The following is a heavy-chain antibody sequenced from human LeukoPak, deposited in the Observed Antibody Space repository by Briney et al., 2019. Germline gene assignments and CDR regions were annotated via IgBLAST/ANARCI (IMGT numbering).Heavy chain of an antibody. D-gene: IGHD3-9*01. V-gene: IGHV1-69*13. CDR1: GGTFSSYA. CDR2: IIPIFGTA. J-gene: IGHJ3*02. CDR3: ARADILTGLGAFDI. Sequence: GASVKVSCKASGGTFSSYAISWVRQATGQGLEWMGGIIPIFGTANYAQKFQGRVTITADESTSTAYMELSSLRSEDTAVYYCARADILTGLGAFDIWGQGTMVTVSS.